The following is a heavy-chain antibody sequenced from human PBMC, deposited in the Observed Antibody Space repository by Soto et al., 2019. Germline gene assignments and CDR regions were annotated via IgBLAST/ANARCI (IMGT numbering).Heavy chain of an antibody. D-gene: IGHD1-26*01. J-gene: IGHJ6*02. V-gene: IGHV1-2*02. CDR3: AIIKWSIDYYNGMDV. CDR1: GYSVSDYF. Sequence: QVQLVQSGAEVKKSGASVKVSCKASGYSVSDYFIQWVRQAPGQGLEWVAWINPKSAATNYAKKFQGRVSLTWDTSFSTAYMDLTRLRPDDTAVYYCAIIKWSIDYYNGMDVWGQGTTGIVSS. CDR2: INPKSAAT.